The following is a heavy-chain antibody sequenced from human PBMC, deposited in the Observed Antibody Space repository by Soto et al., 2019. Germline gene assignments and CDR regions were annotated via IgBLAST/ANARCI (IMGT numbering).Heavy chain of an antibody. Sequence: GESLKISCKGSGYSFTSYWIGWVRQMPGKGLEWMGIIYPGDSDTRYSPSFQGQVTISADKSISTAYLQWSSLKASDTAMYYCVIQGSALKALDYLGQEALLTISS. V-gene: IGHV5-51*01. CDR2: IYPGDSDT. J-gene: IGHJ4*02. CDR3: VIQGSALKALDY. D-gene: IGHD3-10*01. CDR1: GYSFTSYW.